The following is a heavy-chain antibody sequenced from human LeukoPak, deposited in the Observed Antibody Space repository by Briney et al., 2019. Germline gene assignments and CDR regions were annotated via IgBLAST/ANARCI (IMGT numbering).Heavy chain of an antibody. J-gene: IGHJ1*01. CDR3: ARSQFRTTNSGAWGFRP. D-gene: IGHD3-16*01. Sequence: ASVKVSCQASGYTLSDYYLHWMRQVPGQRPEWMAWINPNNGETKIAQKFQGRVVMTRDTSINTAYMQVSSLRPDDTAVYYCARSQFRTTNSGAWGFRPWGQGTLVTATS. V-gene: IGHV1-2*02. CDR2: INPNNGET. CDR1: GYTLSDYY.